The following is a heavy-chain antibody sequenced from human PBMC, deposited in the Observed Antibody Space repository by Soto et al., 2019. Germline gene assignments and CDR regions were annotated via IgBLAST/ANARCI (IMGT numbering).Heavy chain of an antibody. V-gene: IGHV3-21*04. CDR2: ISSFSNYM. J-gene: IGHJ4*02. D-gene: IGHD4-17*01. CDR3: AKDMKWGGMTTIHYFDS. Sequence: PGGSLRLSCAVSGFTFNSYSMNWVRQAPGKGLEWVSSISSFSNYMYYTDSVKGRFTISRDNAKSSLFLQMNSLRPDDTALYYCAKDMKWGGMTTIHYFDSWGQGTLVTVSS. CDR1: GFTFNSYS.